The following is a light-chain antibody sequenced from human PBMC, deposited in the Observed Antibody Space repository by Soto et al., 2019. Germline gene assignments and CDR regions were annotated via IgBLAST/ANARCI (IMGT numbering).Light chain of an antibody. CDR1: QSVSSY. Sequence: ESVLTQSPGTLSLSPGERATLSCRASQSVSSYLAWYQQKPGQAPRLLIYDASTRATGIPDRFSGGGSGTELTLTISSLQSEDFVVYYCQQYNSWPPITFGQGTRLEIK. J-gene: IGKJ5*01. CDR2: DAS. CDR3: QQYNSWPPIT. V-gene: IGKV3-15*01.